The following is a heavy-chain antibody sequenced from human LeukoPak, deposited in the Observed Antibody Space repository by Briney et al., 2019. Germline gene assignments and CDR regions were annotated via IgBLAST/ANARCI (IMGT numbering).Heavy chain of an antibody. V-gene: IGHV3-30*02. D-gene: IGHD1-26*01. CDR3: AKGQGLGASLVYFDY. Sequence: GGSLRLSCAASGFTFSSYGMHWVRQAPGKGLEWVAFIRYDGSNKYYADSVKGRFTISRDNSKNTLYLQMNSLRAEDTAVYYCAKGQGLGASLVYFDYWGQGTLVTVSS. J-gene: IGHJ4*02. CDR1: GFTFSSYG. CDR2: IRYDGSNK.